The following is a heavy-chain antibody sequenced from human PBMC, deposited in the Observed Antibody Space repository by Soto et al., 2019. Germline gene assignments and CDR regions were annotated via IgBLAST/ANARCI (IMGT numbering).Heavy chain of an antibody. Sequence: GGSLRLSCAALSSYSMNWVRQAPGKGLEWVSYISSSSRTIYYADSVKGRFTISRDNAKNSLYLQMNSLRDEDTAVYYCARALRQWLADGIDVWGPGTMVTVSS. D-gene: IGHD6-19*01. CDR1: SSYS. CDR2: ISSSSRTI. CDR3: ARALRQWLADGIDV. J-gene: IGHJ3*01. V-gene: IGHV3-48*02.